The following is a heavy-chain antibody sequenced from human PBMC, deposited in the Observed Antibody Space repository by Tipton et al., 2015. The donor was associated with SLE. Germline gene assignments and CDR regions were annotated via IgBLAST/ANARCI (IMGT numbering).Heavy chain of an antibody. J-gene: IGHJ4*02. CDR3: ASVPAGYFDY. CDR1: GGSVSSGSYY. CDR2: IYYRGST. D-gene: IGHD2-15*01. Sequence: TLSLTCTVSGGSVSSGSYYWSWIRQPPGKGLEWIGYIYYRGSTYYNPSLKSRVTISVDTSKNQFSLKLSSVTAADTAVYYCASVPAGYFDYWGQGTLVTASS. V-gene: IGHV4-39*01.